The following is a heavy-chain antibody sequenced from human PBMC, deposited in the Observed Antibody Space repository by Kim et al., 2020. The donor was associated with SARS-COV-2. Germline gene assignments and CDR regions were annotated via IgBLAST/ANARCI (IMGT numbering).Heavy chain of an antibody. V-gene: IGHV3-30-3*01. J-gene: IGHJ4*02. CDR3: ASTRQSVVVAATLDY. CDR1: GFTFSSYA. Sequence: LSLTCAASGFTFSSYAMHWVRQAPGKGLEWVAVISYDGSNKYYADSVKGRFTISRDNSKNTLYLQMNSLRAEDTAVYYCASTRQSVVVAATLDYWGQGTLVTVSS. D-gene: IGHD2-15*01. CDR2: ISYDGSNK.